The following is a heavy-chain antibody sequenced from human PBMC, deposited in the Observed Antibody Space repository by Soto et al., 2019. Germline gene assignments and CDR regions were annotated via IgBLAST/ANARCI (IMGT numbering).Heavy chain of an antibody. Sequence: QVQLVESGGGVVQPGRSLRLSCAASGFTFSSYAMHWVRPAPGKGLEWVAVISYDGSNKYYADSVKGRFTISRDNSKNTLYLQMNSLRAEDKAVYYCAREGGGDGRDYYDSSGYYLDYWGQGTMVTDS. CDR1: GFTFSSYA. J-gene: IGHJ4*02. V-gene: IGHV3-30-3*01. D-gene: IGHD3-22*01. CDR2: ISYDGSNK. CDR3: AREGGGDGRDYYDSSGYYLDY.